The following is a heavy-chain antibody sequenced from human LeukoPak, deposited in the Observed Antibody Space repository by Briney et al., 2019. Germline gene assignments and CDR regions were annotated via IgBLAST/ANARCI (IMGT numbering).Heavy chain of an antibody. CDR3: ARRRDYFDY. Sequence: GGSLRLSCAASGFTFSSYALSWVRQAPGKGLEWVSAISGSGGSTYYADSVKGRFTISRDNSKNTLYLQMNSLRAEDTAVYYRARRRDYFDYWGQGTLVTVSS. CDR2: ISGSGGST. CDR1: GFTFSSYA. J-gene: IGHJ4*02. V-gene: IGHV3-23*01.